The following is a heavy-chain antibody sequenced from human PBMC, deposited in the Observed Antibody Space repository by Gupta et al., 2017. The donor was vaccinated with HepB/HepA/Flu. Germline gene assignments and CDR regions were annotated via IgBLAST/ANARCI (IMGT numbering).Heavy chain of an antibody. J-gene: IGHJ5*02. Sequence: EVQLVESGGDLVQPGGSLRLSCAASGFTFSDFWMSWVRQAPGKGLEWVANIKKDGSEKYYVDSVKGRFIISRENAKNSLYLQMNSLRVEDTAVYYCARPGFAAAATFGWFNPWGQGTLVTVSS. CDR2: IKKDGSEK. V-gene: IGHV3-7*01. CDR3: ARPGFAAAATFGWFNP. D-gene: IGHD6-13*01. CDR1: GFTFSDFW.